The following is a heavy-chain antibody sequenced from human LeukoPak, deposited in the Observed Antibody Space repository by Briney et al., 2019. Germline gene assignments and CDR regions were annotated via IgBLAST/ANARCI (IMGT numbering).Heavy chain of an antibody. CDR1: VGSIGSGGYY. Sequence: SQTLSLTCTVSVGSIGSGGYYWSWIRQPPGKGLEWIGEINHSGSTNYNPSLKSRVTISVDTSKNQYSMKLSSVTAAETAVYYCARRAVWGQGTLVTVSS. D-gene: IGHD1-26*01. V-gene: IGHV4-30-2*01. CDR2: INHSGST. J-gene: IGHJ4*02. CDR3: ARRAV.